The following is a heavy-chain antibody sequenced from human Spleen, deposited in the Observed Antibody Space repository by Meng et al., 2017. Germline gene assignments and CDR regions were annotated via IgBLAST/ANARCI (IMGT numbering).Heavy chain of an antibody. CDR1: EFTFSNYD. CDR3: ARGTRELRY. J-gene: IGHJ4*02. CDR2: IGTAADT. Sequence: GESLKISCAACEFTFSNYDMHWVRQATGKGLEWVSVIGTAADTYYPDSVKGRFTISRDNSKNTLYLQMNSLRAEDTAVYYCARGTRELRYWGQGTLVTVSS. V-gene: IGHV3-13*01. D-gene: IGHD1-26*01.